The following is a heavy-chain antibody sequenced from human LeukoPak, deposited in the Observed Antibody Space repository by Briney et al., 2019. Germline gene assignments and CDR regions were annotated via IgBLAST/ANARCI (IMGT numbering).Heavy chain of an antibody. CDR3: AKVSVGYYYDSSGYSEFDY. CDR1: GFTVSSNY. CDR2: IYSGGST. D-gene: IGHD3-22*01. V-gene: IGHV3-53*05. Sequence: GGSLRLSCAASGFTVSSNYMSWVRQAPGKGLEWVSVIYSGGSTYYADSVKGRFTISRDNSKNTLYLQMNSLRAEDTAVYYCAKVSVGYYYDSSGYSEFDYWGQGTLVTVSS. J-gene: IGHJ4*02.